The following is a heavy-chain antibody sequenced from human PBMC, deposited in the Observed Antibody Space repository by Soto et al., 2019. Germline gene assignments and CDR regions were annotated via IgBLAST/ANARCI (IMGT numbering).Heavy chain of an antibody. Sequence: SQQTSCAASLLPFLASAMSWVRQAPGKGLEWFSPISVSGDTTYYADSVKGRFTISRDNSMNTLHLQMNSLRADDTALYYCAKRNTGGSAPFHSWGQGNRVTVSS. CDR3: AKRNTGGSAPFHS. D-gene: IGHD2-8*02. J-gene: IGHJ4*02. CDR1: LLPFLASA. V-gene: IGHV3-23*01. CDR2: ISVSGDTT.